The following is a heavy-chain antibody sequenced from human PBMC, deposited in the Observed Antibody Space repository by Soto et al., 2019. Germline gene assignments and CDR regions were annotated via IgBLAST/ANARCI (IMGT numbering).Heavy chain of an antibody. J-gene: IGHJ4*02. Sequence: IACAACGVSLWSYAVTGVRKTPGKGLEWVSAISGSGGSTYYADSVRGRFTISRDNSKNTLYLQMNSLRAEDTAVYYCAKPAGYSSSWLGIILDYWGQGTLVTVSS. V-gene: IGHV3-23*01. D-gene: IGHD6-13*01. CDR1: GVSLWSYA. CDR3: AKPAGYSSSWLGIILDY. CDR2: ISGSGGST.